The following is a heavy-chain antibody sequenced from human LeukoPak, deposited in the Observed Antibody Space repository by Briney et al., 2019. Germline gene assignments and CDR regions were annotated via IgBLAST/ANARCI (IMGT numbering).Heavy chain of an antibody. V-gene: IGHV3-30*18. CDR1: GFTFSSYG. CDR2: ISYDGSNK. Sequence: GGSLRLSCAASGFTFSSYGMHWVRQAPGKGLEWVAVISYDGSNKYYADSVKGRFTISRDNSKNTLYLQMNSLRAEDTAVYYCAKAWFGELLFSELDYWGQGTLVIVSS. J-gene: IGHJ4*02. D-gene: IGHD3-10*01. CDR3: AKAWFGELLFSELDY.